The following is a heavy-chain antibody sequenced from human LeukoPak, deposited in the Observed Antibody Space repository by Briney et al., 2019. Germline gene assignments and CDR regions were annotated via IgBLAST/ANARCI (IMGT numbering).Heavy chain of an antibody. J-gene: IGHJ4*02. Sequence: QPGRSLRLSCAASGFTFSSYGMHWVRQAPGKGLEWVAVISYDGSNKYYADSVKGRFTISRDNSKNTLYLQMNSLRAEDTAVYYCAKGPHYSPYYFDYWGQGALVTVSS. D-gene: IGHD2-21*01. V-gene: IGHV3-30*18. CDR1: GFTFSSYG. CDR2: ISYDGSNK. CDR3: AKGPHYSPYYFDY.